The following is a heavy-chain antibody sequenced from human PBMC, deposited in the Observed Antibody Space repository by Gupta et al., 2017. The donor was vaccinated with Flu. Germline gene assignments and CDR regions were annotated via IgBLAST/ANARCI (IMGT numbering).Heavy chain of an antibody. CDR1: GYSIANGYY. CDR2: VFHPGSN. CDR3: ARANAVYYNGWSLMDQ. D-gene: IGHD3-10*01. V-gene: IGHV4-38-2*01. J-gene: IGHJ4*02. Sequence: QVQLQESVPCMVKPSETLSLTCDVSGYSIANGYYWGWIRQPPGKGLEWMGSVFHPGSNLTNTSRVSRPAMSVEKYRNQFDPNRRSVTDVEKAVYYCARANAVYYNGWSLMDQWGQGTLVLVSS.